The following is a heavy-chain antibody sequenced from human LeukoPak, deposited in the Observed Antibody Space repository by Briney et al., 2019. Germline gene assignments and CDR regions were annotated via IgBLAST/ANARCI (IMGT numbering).Heavy chain of an antibody. D-gene: IGHD1-1*01. CDR2: ISGSGTYT. Sequence: GASLRLSCVASGFTFSNHAMTWARQASGKGLDLVSGISGSGTYTYYSDSVRGRFTISRDNSKNTLYLQMNTLRTEHPAVYYCARANWNDGGEVAYWGQGTLGSVSS. V-gene: IGHV3-23*01. CDR3: ARANWNDGGEVAY. J-gene: IGHJ4*02. CDR1: GFTFSNHA.